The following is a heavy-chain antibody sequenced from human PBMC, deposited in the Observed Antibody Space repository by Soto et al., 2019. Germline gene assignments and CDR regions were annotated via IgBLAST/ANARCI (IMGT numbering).Heavy chain of an antibody. V-gene: IGHV1-18*01. CDR1: GYTFSKYV. D-gene: IGHD4-17*01. J-gene: IGHJ4*02. CDR2: IRADNGRT. Sequence: QVQLVQSATEVKKPGASVEVSCEISGYTFSKYVISWVRQAPGQGLEWMGWIRADNGRTNYAQQFHGRVTMTTDSSTSTVFLEVRSLRADDTAIYYCARDDYADGGEDYWGQGTLVVVSS. CDR3: ARDDYADGGEDY.